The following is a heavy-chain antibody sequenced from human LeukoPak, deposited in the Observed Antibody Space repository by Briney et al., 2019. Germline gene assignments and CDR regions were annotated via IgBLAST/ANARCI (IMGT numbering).Heavy chain of an antibody. V-gene: IGHV1-2*02. Sequence: ASVTVSCKASGYTFTGYYMHWVRQAPGQGLEWMGWINPNSGGTNYAQKFQGRVTMTRDTSISTAYMELSRLRSDDTAVYYCARAPYGSGSYYNGYYYYGMDVWGQGTTVTVSS. D-gene: IGHD3-10*01. CDR2: INPNSGGT. CDR1: GYTFTGYY. CDR3: ARAPYGSGSYYNGYYYYGMDV. J-gene: IGHJ6*02.